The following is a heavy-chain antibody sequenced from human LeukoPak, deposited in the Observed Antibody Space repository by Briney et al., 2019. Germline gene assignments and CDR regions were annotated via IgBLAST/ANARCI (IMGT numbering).Heavy chain of an antibody. CDR2: INHSGST. CDR1: GGSFSGYY. D-gene: IGHD6-19*01. V-gene: IGHV4-34*01. J-gene: IGHJ4*02. Sequence: SENLSLTCAVYGGSFSGYYWSWIRQPPGKGLEWVGEINHSGSTNYNPSLKSRVTISVDTSKNQFSLKLSSVTAADTAVYYCARGSKSFIAVATRTLDYGGQGTLVTVSS. CDR3: ARGSKSFIAVATRTLDY.